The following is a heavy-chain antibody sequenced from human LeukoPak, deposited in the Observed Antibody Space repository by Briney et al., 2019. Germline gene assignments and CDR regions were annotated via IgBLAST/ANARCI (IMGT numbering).Heavy chain of an antibody. CDR2: ISSNGGST. Sequence: PGGSLRLSCAASGFTFSSYAMHWVRQAPGKGLEYVSAISSNGGSTYYANSVNGRFTISRDNSKNTLYLQMGSLRAEDMAVYYCARGPLGATIDYWGQGTLVTVSS. J-gene: IGHJ4*02. CDR3: ARGPLGATIDY. V-gene: IGHV3-64*01. CDR1: GFTFSSYA. D-gene: IGHD1-26*01.